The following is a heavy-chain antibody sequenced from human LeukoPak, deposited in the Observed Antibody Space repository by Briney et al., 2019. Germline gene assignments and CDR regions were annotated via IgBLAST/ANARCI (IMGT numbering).Heavy chain of an antibody. V-gene: IGHV3-33*01. CDR1: GFTFSSYG. J-gene: IGHJ3*02. CDR3: ARGDSSWFSAPTRGAFDI. D-gene: IGHD6-13*01. Sequence: GGSLRLSCAASGFTFSSYGMHWVRQAPGKGLEWVAVIWYDGSNKYYADSVKGRFTISRDNSKNTLCLQMNSLRAEDTAVYYCARGDSSWFSAPTRGAFDIWGQGTMVTVSS. CDR2: IWYDGSNK.